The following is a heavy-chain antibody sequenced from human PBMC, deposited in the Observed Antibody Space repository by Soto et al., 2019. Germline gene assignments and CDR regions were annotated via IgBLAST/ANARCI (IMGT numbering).Heavy chain of an antibody. CDR2: ISYDGSNK. CDR1: GFTFSSYG. J-gene: IGHJ4*02. CDR3: AKDKTGTLHYFDY. V-gene: IGHV3-30*18. D-gene: IGHD3-10*01. Sequence: QVQLVESGGGVVQPGRSLRLSCAASGFTFSSYGIHWVRQAPGKGLEWVAVISYDGSNKYYADSVKGRFTISRDNSKNTLYLQMNSLRAEDTAVYYCAKDKTGTLHYFDYWGQGTLVTVSS.